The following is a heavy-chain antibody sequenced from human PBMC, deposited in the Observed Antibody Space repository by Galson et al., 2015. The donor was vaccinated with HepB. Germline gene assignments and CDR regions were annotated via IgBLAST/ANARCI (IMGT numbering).Heavy chain of an antibody. V-gene: IGHV1-2*05. CDR3: ARSAIDYGDINFDS. Sequence: SVKASCKASGYTLTDCYLHWVRQAPGQGFKWMGRINPHSGGTDYAQKFEGRVTMTRDTSINTAFMELTRLRSDDTFVYYCARSAIDYGDINFDSWGQGTLVTVSS. CDR2: INPHSGGT. D-gene: IGHD4-17*01. CDR1: GYTLTDCY. J-gene: IGHJ4*02.